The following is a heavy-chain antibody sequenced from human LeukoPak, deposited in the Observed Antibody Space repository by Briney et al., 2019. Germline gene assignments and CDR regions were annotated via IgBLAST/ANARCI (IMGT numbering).Heavy chain of an antibody. CDR2: IRYDGSNK. CDR3: AKDRYCSSTSCYGGYRFDP. Sequence: PGGSLRLSCAASGFTFSSYGMHWVRQAPGKGLEWVAFIRYDGSNKYYADSVKGRFTISRDNSKNTLYLQVNSLRAEDTAVYYCAKDRYCSSTSCYGGYRFDPWGQGTLVTVSS. D-gene: IGHD2-2*01. CDR1: GFTFSSYG. V-gene: IGHV3-30*02. J-gene: IGHJ5*02.